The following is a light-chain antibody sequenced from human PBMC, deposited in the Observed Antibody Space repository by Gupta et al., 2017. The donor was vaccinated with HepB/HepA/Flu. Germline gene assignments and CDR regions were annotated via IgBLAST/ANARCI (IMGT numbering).Light chain of an antibody. CDR2: ENN. Sequence: QSVLTQPPSVSAVPGQKVTISCSGSSSNIGNNYVSWYQQLPGTAPKLLIYENNKRPSGIPDRVSGSKSGTSATLGITGLQTGDEADYYCGTWDSSLSAGVFGGGTKLTVL. V-gene: IGLV1-51*02. J-gene: IGLJ2*01. CDR3: GTWDSSLSAGV. CDR1: SSNIGNNY.